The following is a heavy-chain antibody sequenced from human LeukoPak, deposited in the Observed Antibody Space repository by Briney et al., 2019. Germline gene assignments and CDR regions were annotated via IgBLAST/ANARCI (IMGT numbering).Heavy chain of an antibody. D-gene: IGHD2-21*01. Sequence: WASLKVSCKASGYTVTNYYMHWVRQAPGQGLEWMGMINPSISSRTYAQTFKGRVTVTSDTSTSTVYMEVSSLRSEDTAIYYCARSGMWFSTNDWGQGTLVTVSS. CDR3: ARSGMWFSTND. CDR1: GYTVTNYY. J-gene: IGHJ4*02. CDR2: INPSISSR. V-gene: IGHV1-46*01.